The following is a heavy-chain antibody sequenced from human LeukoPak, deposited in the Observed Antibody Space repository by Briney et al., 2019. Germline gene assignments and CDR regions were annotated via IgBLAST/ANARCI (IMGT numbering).Heavy chain of an antibody. J-gene: IGHJ6*03. Sequence: GASVKVSCKASGYMFTGYYMRWVRQAPGQGLEWMGWINPNSGGTNYAQKFQGRVTMTRDTSISTAYMDLNRLRSDGTAVYYCARVVAVTGTPVYYMDVWGKGTTVTVSS. CDR3: ARVVAVTGTPVYYMDV. V-gene: IGHV1-2*02. D-gene: IGHD6-19*01. CDR2: INPNSGGT. CDR1: GYMFTGYY.